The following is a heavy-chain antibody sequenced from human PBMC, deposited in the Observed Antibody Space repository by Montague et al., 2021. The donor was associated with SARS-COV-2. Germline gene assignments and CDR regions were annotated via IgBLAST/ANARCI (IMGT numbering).Heavy chain of an antibody. V-gene: IGHV4-34*01. Sequence: SETLSLTCAVYSGSFSDFYWTWIRQSPGKGLEWIGEINHTGRATYNPSLKGRVTLSSDTSKNQFSLKLQSVTPADTAVYYCARGQHTISRVLIFIPAAGPLDGWGQGTSVTVSS. CDR2: INHTGRA. J-gene: IGHJ3*01. D-gene: IGHD3-3*01. CDR3: ARGQHTISRVLIFIPAAGPLDG. CDR1: SGSFSDFY.